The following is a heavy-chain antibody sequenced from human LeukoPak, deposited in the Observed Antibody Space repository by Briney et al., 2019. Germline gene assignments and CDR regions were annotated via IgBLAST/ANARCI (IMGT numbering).Heavy chain of an antibody. V-gene: IGHV2-70*04. Sequence: SGPALVKPTQTLTLTCTFSGFSLSTSGMRVSWIRQPPGKALGWLARIDWDDDKFYSTSLKTRLTISKDTSKNQVVLTMTNMDPMDTATYYCARMGSGSYYDYWGQGTLVTVSS. CDR2: IDWDDDK. D-gene: IGHD1-26*01. J-gene: IGHJ4*02. CDR1: GFSLSTSGMR. CDR3: ARMGSGSYYDY.